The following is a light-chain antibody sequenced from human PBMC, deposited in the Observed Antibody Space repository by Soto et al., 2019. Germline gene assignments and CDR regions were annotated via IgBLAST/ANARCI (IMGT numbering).Light chain of an antibody. CDR3: QQRARWPST. CDR1: ESVDRY. J-gene: IGKJ2*02. Sequence: VLTQSPGILSLSPGQTATLSCRASESVDRYVAWYQQKVGQAPRLLIYDAFTRATGVAARFSGSGSATDFTLTISSLEPDDFAVYYCQQRARWPSTFGPGTKVDIK. CDR2: DAF. V-gene: IGKV3-11*01.